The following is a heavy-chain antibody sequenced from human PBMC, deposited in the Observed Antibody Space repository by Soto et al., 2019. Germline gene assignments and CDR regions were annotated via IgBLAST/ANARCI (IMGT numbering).Heavy chain of an antibody. CDR1: GSTFNSDD. V-gene: IGHV3-23*01. J-gene: IGHJ4*02. CDR2: ISDSGSNT. D-gene: IGHD6-19*01. Sequence: EVQLLESGGGFVQPGGSLRLSCGVSGSTFNSDDMSWVRQAPGRGLEWVSGISDSGSNTYYADSVKGRFTIFRDNSKNTLYLQMNSLRVEDTALYYCAKDGGWSLAVAGHFDSWGQGTLVTVSS. CDR3: AKDGGWSLAVAGHFDS.